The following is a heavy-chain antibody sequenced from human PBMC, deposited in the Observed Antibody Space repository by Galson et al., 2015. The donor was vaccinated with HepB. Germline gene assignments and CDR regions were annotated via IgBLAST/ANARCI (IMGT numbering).Heavy chain of an antibody. CDR2: ISSKASSYAT. CDR3: TRICVTIIVVVILDY. Sequence: SLRLSCAASGFTFSGSAMHWVRQTSGKGLEWVGRISSKASSYATAYAASVKGRFTIFRDDSKSTAYLQMNSLKTEDTAVYYCTRICVTIIVVVILDYWGQGTLVTVSS. CDR1: GFTFSGSA. V-gene: IGHV3-73*01. J-gene: IGHJ4*02. D-gene: IGHD3-22*01.